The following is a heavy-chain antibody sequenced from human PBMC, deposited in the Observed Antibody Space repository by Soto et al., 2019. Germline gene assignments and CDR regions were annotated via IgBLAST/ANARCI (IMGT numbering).Heavy chain of an antibody. V-gene: IGHV1-18*01. J-gene: IGHJ4*02. D-gene: IGHD1-7*01. CDR1: GYTFTNFG. CDR2: ISAYNGNT. Sequence: QVQLVQSGADVKKPWASVKVSCKASGYTFTNFGISRVRQAPGQGLEWMGWISAYNGNTNYAQKFQGRVTMTTDTSKSTAYMDVRSLRFEDAAVYYCAGGGTPIDYWGQGTLVTVSS. CDR3: AGGGTPIDY.